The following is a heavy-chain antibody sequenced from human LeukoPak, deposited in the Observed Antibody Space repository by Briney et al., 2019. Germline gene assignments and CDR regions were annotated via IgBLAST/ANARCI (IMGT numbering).Heavy chain of an antibody. J-gene: IGHJ4*02. CDR1: GGSISTSNYY. CDR3: ARQGYYYGSGSYRRPTPRRYYFDY. Sequence: SETLSLTCTVSGGSISTSNYYWGWIRQPPGKGLEWIGEINHSGSTNYNPSLKSRVTISVDTSKNQFSLKLSSVTAADTAVYYCARQGYYYGSGSYRRPTPRRYYFDYWGQGTLVTVSS. V-gene: IGHV4-39*01. D-gene: IGHD3-10*01. CDR2: INHSGST.